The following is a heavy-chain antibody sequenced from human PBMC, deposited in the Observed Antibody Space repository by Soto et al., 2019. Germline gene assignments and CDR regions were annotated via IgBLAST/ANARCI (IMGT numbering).Heavy chain of an antibody. CDR3: ARYATVTTPPYYMDV. Sequence: SETLSLTCTVSGGSISSYYWSWIRQPPGKGLEWIGYIYYSGSTNYNPSLKSRVTISVDTSKNQFSLKLSSVTAADTAVYYCARYATVTTPPYYMDVWGKGTTVTVSS. CDR1: GGSISSYY. CDR2: IYYSGST. J-gene: IGHJ6*03. D-gene: IGHD4-4*01. V-gene: IGHV4-59*01.